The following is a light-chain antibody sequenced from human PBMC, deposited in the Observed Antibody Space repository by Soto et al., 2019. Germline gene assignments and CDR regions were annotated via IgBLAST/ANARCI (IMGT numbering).Light chain of an antibody. V-gene: IGLV1-51*02. CDR2: ENN. J-gene: IGLJ2*01. CDR3: GTGV. CDR1: SSNIGNNY. Sequence: QSVLTQPPSVSAAPGQKVTISCSGSSSNIGNNYVSWYQQLPGTAPKLLIYENNKRPSGIPDRFSGSKSGTSATLGITGLQTGDEADYYCGTGVFGGGTKLTVL.